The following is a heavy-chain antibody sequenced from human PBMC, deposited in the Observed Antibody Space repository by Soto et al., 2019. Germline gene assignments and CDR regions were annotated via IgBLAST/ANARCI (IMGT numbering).Heavy chain of an antibody. CDR2: VNYSGNT. CDR3: SRRAPEGFDP. V-gene: IGHV4-39*01. Sequence: QLQLQESGPGLVEASETMSLTCAVSGGSLGSSAYYWRWIRQAPGKGLEWVGSVNYSGNTYYNPSLKSRVTISVDTSRNQLSLKLSSVTAADTALYYCSRRAPEGFDPWGQGTLVTVSS. J-gene: IGHJ5*02. CDR1: GGSLGSSAYY.